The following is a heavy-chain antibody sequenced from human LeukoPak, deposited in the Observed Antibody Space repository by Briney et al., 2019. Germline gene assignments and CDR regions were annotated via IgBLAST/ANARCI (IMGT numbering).Heavy chain of an antibody. J-gene: IGHJ5*02. V-gene: IGHV4-61*05. CDR3: ARIGNNWFDP. CDR1: GGSISSSSYY. CDR2: IYTSGST. Sequence: SETLSLTCTVSGGSISSSSYYWGWIRQPPGKGLEWIGRIYTSGSTNYNPSLKSRVTMSVDTSKNQFSLKLSSVTAADTAVYYCARIGNNWFDPWGQGTLVTVSS.